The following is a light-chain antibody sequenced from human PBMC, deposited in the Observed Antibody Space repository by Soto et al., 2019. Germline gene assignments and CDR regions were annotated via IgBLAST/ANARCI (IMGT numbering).Light chain of an antibody. CDR2: DAS. Sequence: EIVLTQSPATLSLSPGERATLSYRASQSVSSYLAWYQQKPGQAPRLLIYDASNRATGIPARFSGSGSGTDFTLTISSLAPEDFAVYYYQQRSNWPLTFGGGTKVEIK. CDR1: QSVSSY. CDR3: QQRSNWPLT. V-gene: IGKV3-11*01. J-gene: IGKJ4*01.